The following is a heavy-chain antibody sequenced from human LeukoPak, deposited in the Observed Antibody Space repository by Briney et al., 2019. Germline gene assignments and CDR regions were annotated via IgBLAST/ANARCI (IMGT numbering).Heavy chain of an antibody. V-gene: IGHV1-24*01. CDR3: ATAIRGRLLEYFFDN. J-gene: IGHJ4*02. D-gene: IGHD3-9*01. CDR1: VYTLSELS. CDR2: FGSEDGET. Sequence: ASVNVSCKVSVYTLSELSVHWVRQAPGKGLEWMGGFGSEDGETIYAQKFQGRVTMTEDTSTDTAYMELSSLRSEDTAVYYCATAIRGRLLEYFFDNWGQGTLVTVSS.